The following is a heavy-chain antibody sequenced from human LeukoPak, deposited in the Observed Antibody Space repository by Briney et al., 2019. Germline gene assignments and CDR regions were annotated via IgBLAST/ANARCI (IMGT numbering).Heavy chain of an antibody. V-gene: IGHV4-4*07. CDR3: ARADDYDSSGTAGAFDI. CDR2: IYSREST. D-gene: IGHD3-22*01. Sequence: SETLSLTCTVSGGSTSSHYWSWIRQPAGRGLEWIVRIYSRESTNYNPSLKSRVTMSVAMSKNQFSLKLTSVSAADTAVYYCARADDYDSSGTAGAFDIWGQGTMVTVSS. J-gene: IGHJ3*02. CDR1: GGSTSSHY.